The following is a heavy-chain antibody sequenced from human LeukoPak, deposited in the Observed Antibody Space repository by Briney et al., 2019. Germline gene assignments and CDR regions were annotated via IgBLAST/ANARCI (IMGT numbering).Heavy chain of an antibody. CDR3: ARQAAAGLDY. J-gene: IGHJ4*02. Sequence: GGSLRLSCAASGFTFSSYAMSWVRQAPGKGLEWVSAISGSGGSTYYADSVKGRLTISRDTSKNTVYLQMNTLRADDTAVYYCARQAAAGLDYWGQGTLVTVSS. CDR1: GFTFSSYA. D-gene: IGHD6-13*01. V-gene: IGHV3-23*01. CDR2: ISGSGGST.